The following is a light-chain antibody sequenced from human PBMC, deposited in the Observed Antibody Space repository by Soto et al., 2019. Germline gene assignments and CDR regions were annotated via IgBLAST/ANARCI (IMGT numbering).Light chain of an antibody. CDR1: STDVGGYNY. CDR2: DVS. J-gene: IGLJ1*01. CDR3: SSYTISSTYV. V-gene: IGLV2-14*01. Sequence: QSALTQPASVSGSPGQSITISCTGTSTDVGGYNYVSWYQQHPGKAPKLMIYDVSNRPSGVSTRFSGSKSANTASLTISGLQAEDEADYYCSSYTISSTYVFGTGTKLTVL.